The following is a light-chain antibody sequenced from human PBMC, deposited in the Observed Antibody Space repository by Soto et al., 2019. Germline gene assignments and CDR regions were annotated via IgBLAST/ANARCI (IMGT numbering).Light chain of an antibody. V-gene: IGKV2-30*02. CDR2: KIS. CDR1: YSLLHIDGNTY. Sequence: DVVMTQSPLFLPVTLGQPASMSCKSSYSLLHIDGNTYLNWFHQRPGQSPRRLIYKISNRDPGVPERFSGSGSGTDFTLEITRVEAEDVGVYFCLQGTHWPWTFGQGTKVEIK. CDR3: LQGTHWPWT. J-gene: IGKJ1*01.